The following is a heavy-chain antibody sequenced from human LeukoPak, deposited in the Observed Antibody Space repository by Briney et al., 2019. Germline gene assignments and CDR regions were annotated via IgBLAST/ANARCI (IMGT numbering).Heavy chain of an antibody. J-gene: IGHJ5*02. CDR3: ARDYSGQWEPLTGWWIAP. Sequence: GASVKISCKPSGYTFGTHWMHWVRQAPGQGREGMAIINPSGDFRSYAQNFQGRVTVTRDMATRTVYMELSDLRPEDPALYYCARDYSGQWEPLTGWWIAPWGQGTLVIVSS. D-gene: IGHD7-27*01. CDR2: INPSGDFR. CDR1: GYTFGTHW. V-gene: IGHV1-46*01.